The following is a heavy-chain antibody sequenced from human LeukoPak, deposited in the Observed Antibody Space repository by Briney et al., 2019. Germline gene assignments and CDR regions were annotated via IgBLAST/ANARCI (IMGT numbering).Heavy chain of an antibody. Sequence: ASVKVSCKASGYTFTGYYMHWVRQAPGQGLEWMGWINPNSGGTNYAQKFQGRVTMTRDTSISTAYMELSRLRSDDTAVYYCASPANSGSYKGGFDYWGQGTLVTVSS. D-gene: IGHD1-26*01. CDR1: GYTFTGYY. CDR2: INPNSGGT. CDR3: ASPANSGSYKGGFDY. V-gene: IGHV1-2*02. J-gene: IGHJ4*02.